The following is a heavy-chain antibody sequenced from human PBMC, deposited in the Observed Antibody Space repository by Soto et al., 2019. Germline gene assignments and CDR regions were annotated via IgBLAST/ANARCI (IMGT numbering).Heavy chain of an antibody. CDR1: GGSIISVGYY. Sequence: SETLSVPCTVFGGSIISVGYYWSWIRQHPGKGLEWIGYIYYSGSTYYNPSLKSRVTISVDTSKNQFSLKLSSVTAADTAVYYCARSVTPWGQGTLRTVSS. J-gene: IGHJ5*02. CDR3: ARSVTP. CDR2: IYYSGST. V-gene: IGHV4-31*03. D-gene: IGHD3-10*01.